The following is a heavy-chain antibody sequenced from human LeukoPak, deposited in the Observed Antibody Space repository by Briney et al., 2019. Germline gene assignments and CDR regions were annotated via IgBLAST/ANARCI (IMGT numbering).Heavy chain of an antibody. CDR2: IYHSGST. D-gene: IGHD1-26*01. CDR1: GYSISSGYY. Sequence: SETLSLTCTVSGYSISSGYYWGWIRQPPGKGLEWIGSIYHSGSTYYNPSLKSRVTISVDTSKNQFSLKLSSVTAADTAVYYCARGVVYSGSFGYWGQGTLVTVSS. J-gene: IGHJ4*02. V-gene: IGHV4-38-2*02. CDR3: ARGVVYSGSFGY.